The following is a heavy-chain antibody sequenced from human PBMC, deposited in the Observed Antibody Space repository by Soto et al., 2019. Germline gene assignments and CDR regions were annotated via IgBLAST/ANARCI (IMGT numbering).Heavy chain of an antibody. CDR2: ISAYNGNT. CDR3: ARRTPPYSSSPDLEDY. V-gene: IGHV1-18*01. D-gene: IGHD6-6*01. Sequence: QVQLVQSGAEVKKPGASVKVSCKASGYTFTSYGISWVRQAPGQGLEWMGWISAYNGNTNYAQKLQGRVTMTTDTSTSTAYMELGSLRSDDTAVYYCARRTPPYSSSPDLEDYWGQGTLVTVSS. CDR1: GYTFTSYG. J-gene: IGHJ4*02.